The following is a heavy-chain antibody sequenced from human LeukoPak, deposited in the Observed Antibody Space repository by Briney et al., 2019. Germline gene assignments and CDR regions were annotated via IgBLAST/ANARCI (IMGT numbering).Heavy chain of an antibody. J-gene: IGHJ4*02. CDR2: ISAYNGST. D-gene: IGHD6-19*01. CDR3: ARVQQWLYYFDY. V-gene: IGHV1-18*01. Sequence: ASVKVSCKASGYTFTSYGISWVRQAPGQGLEWMGWISAYNGSTNYAQKLQGRVTMTTDTSTSTAYMELRSLRSDGTAVYYCARVQQWLYYFDYWGQGTLVTVSS. CDR1: GYTFTSYG.